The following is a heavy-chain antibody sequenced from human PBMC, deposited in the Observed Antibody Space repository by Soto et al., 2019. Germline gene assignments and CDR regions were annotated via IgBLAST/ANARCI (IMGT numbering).Heavy chain of an antibody. CDR3: ARDRGSDDPIDF. V-gene: IGHV3-33*01. CDR2: VWHDGKTK. J-gene: IGHJ4*02. Sequence: GGSLRLSCAASGFTFSNYGMHWVRQAPGKGLEWVAVVWHDGKTKYYADSVEGRFTISRDNSRNTLFLQMNSLRAEDTAVYHCARDRGSDDPIDFWGQGTLVTVSS. CDR1: GFTFSNYG. D-gene: IGHD1-1*01.